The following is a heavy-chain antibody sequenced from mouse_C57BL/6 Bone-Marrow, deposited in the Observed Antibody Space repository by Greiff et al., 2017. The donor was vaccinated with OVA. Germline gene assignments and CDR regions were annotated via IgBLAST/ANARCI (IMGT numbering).Heavy chain of an antibody. J-gene: IGHJ1*03. CDR2: ISYDGSN. CDR3: AREVDYDYDSYFDV. CDR1: GYSITSGYY. V-gene: IGHV3-6*01. D-gene: IGHD2-4*01. Sequence: EVKLQESGPGLVKPSQSLSLTCSVTGYSITSGYYWNWIRQFPGNKLEWMGYISYDGSNNYNPSLKNRISITRDTSKNQFFLKLNSVTTEDTATYYGAREVDYDYDSYFDVWGTGTTVTVSS.